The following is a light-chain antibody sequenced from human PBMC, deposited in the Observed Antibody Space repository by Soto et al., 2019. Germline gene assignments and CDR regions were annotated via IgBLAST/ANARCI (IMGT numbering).Light chain of an antibody. J-gene: IGKJ1*01. CDR3: QQHNNWPWT. CDR2: GAS. V-gene: IGKV3D-15*01. CDR1: QSISDT. Sequence: EIVMTQSPATLSVSPGGRATLSCRASQSISDTLAWYQQKPGQAPRLLIYGASTRAPGFPARFSGSGSGDDFILTISSLQSEDFAVYYCQQHNNWPWTFGQGTKVEIK.